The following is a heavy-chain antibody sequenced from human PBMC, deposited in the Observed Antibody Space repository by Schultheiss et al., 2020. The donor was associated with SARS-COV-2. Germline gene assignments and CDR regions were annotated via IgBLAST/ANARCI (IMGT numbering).Heavy chain of an antibody. J-gene: IGHJ4*02. Sequence: GGSLRLSCAASGFTFNSYGMHWVRQAPGKGLEWVAVISYDGSNKYYADSVKGRFTISRDNSKNTLYLQMNSLRAEDTALYFCAKDRAPYYSWNYMQQWGQGAQVTVSS. V-gene: IGHV3-30*18. D-gene: IGHD1-26*01. CDR2: ISYDGSNK. CDR1: GFTFNSYG. CDR3: AKDRAPYYSWNYMQQ.